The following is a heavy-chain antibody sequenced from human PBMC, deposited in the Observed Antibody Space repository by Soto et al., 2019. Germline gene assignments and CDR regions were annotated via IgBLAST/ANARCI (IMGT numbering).Heavy chain of an antibody. CDR2: IIPIFGTA. CDR3: ARDAGTEWAFDI. D-gene: IGHD6-13*01. Sequence: QVQLVQSGAEVKKPGSSVKVSCKASGGTFSSYAISWVRQAPGQGLEWMGGIIPIFGTANYAQKFQGRVMIXAXVSTSTAYMELSSLRSEDTAVYYCARDAGTEWAFDIWGQGTMVTVSS. J-gene: IGHJ3*02. V-gene: IGHV1-69*12. CDR1: GGTFSSYA.